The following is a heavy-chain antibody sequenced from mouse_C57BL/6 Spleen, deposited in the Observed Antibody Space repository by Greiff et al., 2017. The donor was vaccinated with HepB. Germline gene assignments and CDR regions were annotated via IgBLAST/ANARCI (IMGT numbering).Heavy chain of an antibody. J-gene: IGHJ4*01. CDR3: ARSGGYAMDY. D-gene: IGHD3-1*01. CDR2: INPYNGGT. CDR1: GYTFTDYY. V-gene: IGHV1-19*01. Sequence: EVQLQQSGPVLVKPGASVKMSCKASGYTFTDYYMNWVKQSHGKSLEWIGVINPYNGGTSYNQKFKGKATLTVDKSSSTAYMELNSLTSEDSAVYYCARSGGYAMDYWGQGTSVTVSS.